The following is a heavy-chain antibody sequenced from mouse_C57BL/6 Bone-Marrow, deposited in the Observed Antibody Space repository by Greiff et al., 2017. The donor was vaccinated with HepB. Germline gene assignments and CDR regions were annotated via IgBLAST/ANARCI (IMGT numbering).Heavy chain of an antibody. Sequence: EVMLVESEGGLVQPGSSMKLSCTASGFTFSDYYMAWVRQVPEKGLEWVANINYDGSSTYYLDSLKSRFIISRDNAKNILYLQMSSLKSEDTATYYCARVNWGGGYFDYWGQGTTLTVSS. V-gene: IGHV5-16*01. CDR3: ARVNWGGGYFDY. CDR1: GFTFSDYY. J-gene: IGHJ2*01. CDR2: INYDGSST. D-gene: IGHD4-1*01.